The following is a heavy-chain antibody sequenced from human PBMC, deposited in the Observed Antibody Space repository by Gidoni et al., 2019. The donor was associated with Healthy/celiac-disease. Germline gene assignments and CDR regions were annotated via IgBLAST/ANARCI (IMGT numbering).Heavy chain of an antibody. D-gene: IGHD2-2*01. CDR3: ARRSQLPKIYYYYGMDV. CDR1: CYPLTSYG. V-gene: IGHV1-18*01. CDR2: ISASKGNT. J-gene: IGHJ6*02. Sequence: QVQLVQSGAEVKKPGSSVKVSCNASCYPLTSYGISWVRQAPGQGLEWMGWISASKGNTNYAQKLQGRDTMTTDTTTSTAYMELRSLRSDDTAVYYCARRSQLPKIYYYYGMDVWGQGTTVTVSS.